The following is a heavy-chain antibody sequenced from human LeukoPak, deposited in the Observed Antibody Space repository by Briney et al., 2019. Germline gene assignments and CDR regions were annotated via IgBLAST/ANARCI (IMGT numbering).Heavy chain of an antibody. CDR1: GFTFSSYS. CDR2: ISSSSSTI. D-gene: IGHD6-25*01. CDR3: ARSGSAYYYYYMDV. J-gene: IGHJ6*03. Sequence: PGGSLRLSCAASGFTFSSYSMLWVRQAPGKGLEWVSYISSSSSTIYYADSVKGRFTISRDNAKNSLYLQMNSLRAEDTAVYYCARSGSAYYYYYMDVWGKGITVTVSS. V-gene: IGHV3-48*04.